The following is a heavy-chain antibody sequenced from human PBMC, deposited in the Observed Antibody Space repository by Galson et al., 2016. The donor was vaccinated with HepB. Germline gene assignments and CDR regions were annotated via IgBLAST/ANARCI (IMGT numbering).Heavy chain of an antibody. J-gene: IGHJ4*03. Sequence: QSGAEVKKPGESLKISCKGSGYSFTTYWIGWVRQMPGKGLEWLGIIYPGDSHTTYSPSFQGQVTISADQSVSTAYLQWSSLKASDTAMYYSARAYFGYFDVWGQGTPVTVPS. CDR1: GYSFTTYW. V-gene: IGHV5-51*01. D-gene: IGHD2/OR15-2a*01. CDR2: IYPGDSHT. CDR3: ARAYFGYFDV.